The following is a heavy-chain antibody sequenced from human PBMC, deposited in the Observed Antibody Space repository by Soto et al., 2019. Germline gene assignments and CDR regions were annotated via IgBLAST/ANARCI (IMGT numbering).Heavy chain of an antibody. CDR1: GGNFSSYA. Sequence: ASVKVSCKASGGNFSSYAISWVRQAPGQGLEWMGGIIPIFGTANYAQKFQGRVTITADESTSTAYMELSSLRSEDTAVYYCARGAGHYYDSSVRPRIGYFDYWGQGTLVTVSS. CDR2: IIPIFGTA. CDR3: ARGAGHYYDSSVRPRIGYFDY. V-gene: IGHV1-69*13. J-gene: IGHJ4*02. D-gene: IGHD3-22*01.